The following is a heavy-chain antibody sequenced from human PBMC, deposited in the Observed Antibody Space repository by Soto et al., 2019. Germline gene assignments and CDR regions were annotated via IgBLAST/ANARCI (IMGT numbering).Heavy chain of an antibody. CDR1: GFTFSSYG. CDR3: AKGTGGSLYYYYDDMDV. V-gene: IGHV3-30*18. CDR2: ISYDGSNK. J-gene: IGHJ6*03. D-gene: IGHD3-10*01. Sequence: QVQLVESGGGVVQPGRSLRLSCAASGFTFSSYGMHWVRQAPGKGLEWVAVISYDGSNKYYADSVKGRFTISRDNSKNQLYLQMNSLRAEDTTGYYYAKGTGGSLYYYYDDMDVRCKGTTVTVSS.